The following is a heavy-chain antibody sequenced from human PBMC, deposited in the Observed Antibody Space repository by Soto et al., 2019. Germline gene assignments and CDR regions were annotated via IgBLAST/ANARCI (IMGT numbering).Heavy chain of an antibody. CDR3: ARHGRGVGARPLDY. CDR1: GFSLSNDRMG. J-gene: IGHJ4*02. CDR2: IFSNDEK. D-gene: IGHD1-26*01. Sequence: SGPTLLNPTETLTLTCTVSGFSLSNDRMGVSWIRQPPGKALEWLAHIFSNDEKSYSTSLKSRLTISKDTSESQVVLTMTNMDPVDTATYYCARHGRGVGARPLDYWGQGTLVTVSS. V-gene: IGHV2-26*01.